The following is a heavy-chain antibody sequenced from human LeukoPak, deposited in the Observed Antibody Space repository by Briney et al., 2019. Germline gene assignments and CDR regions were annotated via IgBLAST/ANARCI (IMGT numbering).Heavy chain of an antibody. V-gene: IGHV3-7*01. CDR1: GFTFSSYW. CDR3: ARDAQIRFLEWLLEDYYYYGMDV. D-gene: IGHD3-3*01. Sequence: PGGSLRLSCAASGFTFSSYWMSWVRQAPGKGLEWVANIKQDGSEKYYVDSVKGRFTISRDNAKNSLYLQMNSLRAEDTAVYYCARDAQIRFLEWLLEDYYYYGMDVWGQGTTVTVSS. CDR2: IKQDGSEK. J-gene: IGHJ6*02.